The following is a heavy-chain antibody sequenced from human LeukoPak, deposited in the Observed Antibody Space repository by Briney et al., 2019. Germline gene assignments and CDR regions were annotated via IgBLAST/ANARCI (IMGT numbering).Heavy chain of an antibody. J-gene: IGHJ4*02. D-gene: IGHD6-13*01. V-gene: IGHV4-61*08. CDR3: AKYFAATGESHLDH. CDR2: IYYSGST. CDR1: GGSVSSGDYY. Sequence: SQTLSLTCTVSGGSVSSGDYYWTWIRQPPGKGLEWIGYIYYSGSTHYNPSLKSRVAMSVDTSKNQFSLKLYSVTAADTAVYYCAKYFAATGESHLDHWGQGSLVTVSS.